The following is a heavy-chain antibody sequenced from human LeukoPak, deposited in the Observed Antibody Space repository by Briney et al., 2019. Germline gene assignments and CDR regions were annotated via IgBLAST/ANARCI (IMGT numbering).Heavy chain of an antibody. CDR1: GFTFSTYG. CDR3: ARDNGEWRLNWFDH. Sequence: PGGSLRLSCAASGFTFSTYGMHWVRQAPGKGLDWVALIWDDGNNKYYADSVKGRFTISRDKSKNTLYLQMNSLRAEDTAVYYCARDNGEWRLNWFDHWGQGTLVTVSS. V-gene: IGHV3-33*08. CDR2: IWDDGNNK. D-gene: IGHD2-8*01. J-gene: IGHJ5*02.